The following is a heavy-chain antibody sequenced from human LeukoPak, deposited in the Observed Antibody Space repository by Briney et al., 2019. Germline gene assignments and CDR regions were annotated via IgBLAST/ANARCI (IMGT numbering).Heavy chain of an antibody. CDR1: GGSISSYY. V-gene: IGHV4-59*01. D-gene: IGHD5-12*01. Sequence: SETLSLTCTASGGSISSYYWSWIRQPPGKGLEWIGYIYYSGSTNYNPSLKSRVTISVDTSKNQFSLKLSSVTAADTAVYYCARESGYSGPHDYWGQGTLVTVSS. CDR2: IYYSGST. J-gene: IGHJ4*02. CDR3: ARESGYSGPHDY.